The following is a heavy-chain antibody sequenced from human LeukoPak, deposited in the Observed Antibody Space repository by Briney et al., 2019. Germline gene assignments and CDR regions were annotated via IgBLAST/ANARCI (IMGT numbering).Heavy chain of an antibody. J-gene: IGHJ5*02. D-gene: IGHD6-13*01. Sequence: GGSLRPSCAASGFTFDSYAMSWVRQAPGKGLEWVSAVSRFGGTAYYADSAKGRFTISRDNSKNTVYLQMNSLRVEDTALYYCVKHVGSRWSNNRFDPWGQGTLVTVSS. V-gene: IGHV3-23*01. CDR1: GFTFDSYA. CDR3: VKHVGSRWSNNRFDP. CDR2: VSRFGGTA.